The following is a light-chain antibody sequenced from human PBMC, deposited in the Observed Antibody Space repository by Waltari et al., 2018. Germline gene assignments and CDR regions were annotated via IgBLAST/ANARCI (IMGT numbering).Light chain of an antibody. V-gene: IGLV1-44*01. J-gene: IGLJ2*01. CDR2: SNN. Sequence: QSVQTPPHSASGTPGQTVTIPCSGTSSHTGGNTVNWYQQRPGTAPKLLIYSNNQRPSGVPDRFSGSKSGTSASLAISGLQSEDEADYYCAAWDDSLNGLVVFGGGTKLTVL. CDR3: AAWDDSLNGLVV. CDR1: SSHTGGNT.